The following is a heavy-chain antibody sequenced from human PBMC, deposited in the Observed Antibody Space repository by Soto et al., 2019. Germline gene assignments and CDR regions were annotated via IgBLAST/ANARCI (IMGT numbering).Heavy chain of an antibody. CDR3: ARAGGYSYGMDV. J-gene: IGHJ6*02. CDR2: ISSSGSTI. Sequence: GGSLRLSCAASGFTFSSYEMNWVRQAPGKGLEWVSYISSSGSTIYYADSVKGRFTISRDNAKNSLYLQMNSLRAEDTAVYYCARAGGYSYGMDVWGQGTTVTVSS. V-gene: IGHV3-48*03. D-gene: IGHD1-1*01. CDR1: GFTFSSYE.